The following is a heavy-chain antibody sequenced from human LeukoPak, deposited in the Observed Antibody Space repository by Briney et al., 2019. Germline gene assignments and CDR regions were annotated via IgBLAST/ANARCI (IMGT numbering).Heavy chain of an antibody. Sequence: SETLSLTCAVYGRSLSGYYCRWIRQPPGKGLEWIGEINHSGSTNYNPSLKSRVTISVDTSKNQFSLKLSSVTDADTAVYYCARVKYYYDSSSYIVGSRSKDYWGQGTLVTVSS. CDR3: ARVKYYYDSSSYIVGSRSKDY. CDR2: INHSGST. J-gene: IGHJ4*02. CDR1: GRSLSGYY. D-gene: IGHD3-22*01. V-gene: IGHV4-34*01.